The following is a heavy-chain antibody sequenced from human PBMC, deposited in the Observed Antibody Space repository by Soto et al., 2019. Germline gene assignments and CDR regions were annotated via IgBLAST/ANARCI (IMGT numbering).Heavy chain of an antibody. CDR3: ARGDYGGNSYY. Sequence: QVQLVQSGAEVKKPGSSVNVSCKASGGTFSSYAISWVRQAPGQGLEWMGGIIPIFGTANYAQKLQGRVTITADESTSTDYMELSSLRSEDTALYYCARGDYGGNSYYWGQGTLVTVSS. J-gene: IGHJ4*02. CDR2: IIPIFGTA. V-gene: IGHV1-69*01. D-gene: IGHD4-17*01. CDR1: GGTFSSYA.